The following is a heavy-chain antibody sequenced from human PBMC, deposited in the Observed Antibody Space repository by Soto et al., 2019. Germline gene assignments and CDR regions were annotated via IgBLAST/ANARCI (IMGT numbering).Heavy chain of an antibody. Sequence: GGSLILSCAGSGFTFSNYAVNWVRQAPGKGLEWVAVILYDGSVQHYADSVKGRFTVSRDNSKNTVYLQMNSLTPEDTATYSREREASVAALNCFDTWGQGTLVTVSS. CDR3: EREASVAALNCFDT. V-gene: IGHV3-30-3*01. D-gene: IGHD6-6*01. CDR2: ILYDGSVQ. J-gene: IGHJ5*02. CDR1: GFTFSNYA.